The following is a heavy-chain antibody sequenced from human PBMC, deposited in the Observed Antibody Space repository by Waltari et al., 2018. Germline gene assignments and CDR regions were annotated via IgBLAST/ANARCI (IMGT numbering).Heavy chain of an antibody. V-gene: IGHV3-72*01. CDR2: SRSRRYSYRT. J-gene: IGHJ4*02. CDR3: ARDLDGDSNLDY. D-gene: IGHD2-21*02. CDR1: GFPFGAYA. Sequence: EVQLVESGGGLVQPGGSLRLSWAASGFPFGAYARDWVRQAAEKGREWVGRSRSRRYSYRTEYAASVSGRFIISRDESENSIYLQMNSLKPEDTAVYYCARDLDGDSNLDYWGQGTLVTVSS.